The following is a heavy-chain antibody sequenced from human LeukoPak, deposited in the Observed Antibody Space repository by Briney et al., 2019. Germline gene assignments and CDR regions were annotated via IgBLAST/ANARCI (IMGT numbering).Heavy chain of an antibody. CDR2: LYSDGGT. J-gene: IGHJ4*02. Sequence: GGSLRLSCAASGFSVGNSYMNWVRQPPGKGLEWVSLLYSDGGTHYEDSVKGRFTISRDNSKNMLYLQMNSLRAEDTAVYYCAGGWSYYYFDFRGQGTLVTVSS. CDR3: AGGWSYYYFDF. V-gene: IGHV3-66*02. CDR1: GFSVGNSY. D-gene: IGHD3-10*01.